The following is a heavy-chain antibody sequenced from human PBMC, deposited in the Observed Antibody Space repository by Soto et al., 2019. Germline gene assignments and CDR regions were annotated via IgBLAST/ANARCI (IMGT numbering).Heavy chain of an antibody. J-gene: IGHJ6*02. CDR3: ARDLGSYYYYYYYYGMDV. CDR1: GGSISSGGYY. CDR2: TYYSGST. V-gene: IGHV4-31*03. Sequence: SETLSLTCTVSGGSISSGGYYWSWIRQHPGKGLEWIGYTYYSGSTYYNPSLKSRVTISVDTSKNQFSLKLSSVTAADTAVYYCARDLGSYYYYYYYYGMDVGGQGTTVTVAS. D-gene: IGHD1-26*01.